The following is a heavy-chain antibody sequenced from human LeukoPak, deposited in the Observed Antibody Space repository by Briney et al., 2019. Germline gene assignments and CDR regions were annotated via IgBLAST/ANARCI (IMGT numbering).Heavy chain of an antibody. CDR1: GYILTELS. J-gene: IGHJ5*02. CDR3: ARAPPFSGYCSSTSCPRGGWFDP. D-gene: IGHD2-2*01. V-gene: IGHV1-24*01. CDR2: FDPEDGET. Sequence: GASVKVSCKVSGYILTELSMHWVRQAPGKGLEWMGGFDPEDGETIYARKFQGRVTMTEDTSTDTAYMELSRLRSDDTAVYYCARAPPFSGYCSSTSCPRGGWFDPWGQGTLVTVSS.